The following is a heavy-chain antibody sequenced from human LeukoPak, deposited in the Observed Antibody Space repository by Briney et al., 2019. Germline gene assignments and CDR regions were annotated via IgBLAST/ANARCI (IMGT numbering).Heavy chain of an antibody. CDR2: IYHSGST. J-gene: IGHJ3*02. Sequence: SETLSLTCTVSGGSISSYYWSWIRQPPGKGLEWVGYIYHSGSTYYNPSLKSRVAISVDRSKNQFSLKLSSVTAADTAVYYCASLTKADAFDIWGQGTMVTVSS. CDR1: GGSISSYY. V-gene: IGHV4-59*12. CDR3: ASLTKADAFDI.